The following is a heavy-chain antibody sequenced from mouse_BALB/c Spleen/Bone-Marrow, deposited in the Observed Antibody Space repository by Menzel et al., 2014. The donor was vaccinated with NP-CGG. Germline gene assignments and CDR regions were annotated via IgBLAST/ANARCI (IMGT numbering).Heavy chain of an antibody. V-gene: IGHV1-9*01. Sequence: QVQLQQSGAELMKPGASVKISCKATGYTFSSYWIEWVKQRPGHGLEWIGEILPGSDSTNYNENFKGKATFTADTSSNTAYMQLNSLTSEDSAVYFCARDSSDYLAWFAYWVQWTLVTVSA. CDR3: ARDSSDYLAWFAY. J-gene: IGHJ3*01. CDR1: GYTFSSYW. D-gene: IGHD3-2*01. CDR2: ILPGSDST.